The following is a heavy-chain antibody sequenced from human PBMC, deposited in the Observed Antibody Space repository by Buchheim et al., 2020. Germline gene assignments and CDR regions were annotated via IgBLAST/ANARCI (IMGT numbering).Heavy chain of an antibody. D-gene: IGHD4-23*01. Sequence: QVQLQQWGAGLLKPSETLSLTCAVYGGSFSGYYWSWIRQPPGKGLEWIGEINHSGSTYYTPSLKSRVTISVDTSKNQFSLKLSSVTAADTAVYYCARDHDYGGNPDAFDIWGQGT. J-gene: IGHJ3*02. CDR1: GGSFSGYY. V-gene: IGHV4-34*01. CDR3: ARDHDYGGNPDAFDI. CDR2: INHSGST.